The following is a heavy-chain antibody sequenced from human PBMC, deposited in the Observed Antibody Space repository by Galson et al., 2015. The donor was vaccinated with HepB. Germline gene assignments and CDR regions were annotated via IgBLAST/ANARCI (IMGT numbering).Heavy chain of an antibody. V-gene: IGHV3-21*01. CDR2: ITSDNNFI. J-gene: IGHJ4*02. D-gene: IGHD5-18*01. Sequence: SLRLSCAASGFTVSNYTINWVRQAPGKGLEWVSSITSDNNFIYYADSVKGRVTISRDNAKNSLYLRMNSLRAEDTAVYYCARGSGYSSGPFDHWGQGTLVAVSS. CDR1: GFTVSNYT. CDR3: ARGSGYSSGPFDH.